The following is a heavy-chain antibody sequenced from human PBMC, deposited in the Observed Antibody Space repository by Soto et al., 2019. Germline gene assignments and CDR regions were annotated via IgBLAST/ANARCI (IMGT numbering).Heavy chain of an antibody. D-gene: IGHD3-10*01. CDR1: GFTFSSYG. Sequence: PGGSLRLSCAASGFTFSSYGMHWVRQAPGKGLEWVAVIWYDGSNKYYADSVKGRFTISRDNSKNTLYLQMNSLRAEDTAVYYCAIDRTMATMVREIAYWGQGTLVTVSS. V-gene: IGHV3-33*01. J-gene: IGHJ4*02. CDR2: IWYDGSNK. CDR3: AIDRTMATMVREIAY.